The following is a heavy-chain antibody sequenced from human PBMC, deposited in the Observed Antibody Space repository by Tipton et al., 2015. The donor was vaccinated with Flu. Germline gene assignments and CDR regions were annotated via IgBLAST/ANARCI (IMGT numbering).Heavy chain of an antibody. CDR1: GFTFRTYW. Sequence: SLRLSCEASGFTFRTYWMNWVRQAPGKGLEWVAIIKQDGSETFYVDSVKGRFIVSRDNAKNSLSLQMDSLRGDDTAVYYCAGGSGWLITDWGQGTLDTVSS. CDR2: IKQDGSET. CDR3: AGGSGWLITD. J-gene: IGHJ4*02. V-gene: IGHV3-7*01. D-gene: IGHD6-19*01.